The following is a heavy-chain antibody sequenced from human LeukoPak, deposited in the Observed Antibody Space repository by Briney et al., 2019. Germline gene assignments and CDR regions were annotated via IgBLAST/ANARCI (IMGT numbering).Heavy chain of an antibody. Sequence: GGSLRLSCAASGFTFSSYGMHWVRQAPGKGLEWVANINQAGSEKYYVDSVKGRFTISRDNAENSLYLQLNSLTAEDTAVYYCARDATRGGDFDYWGQGTLVTVSS. J-gene: IGHJ4*02. CDR2: INQAGSEK. D-gene: IGHD3-16*01. CDR1: GFTFSSYG. CDR3: ARDATRGGDFDY. V-gene: IGHV3-7*01.